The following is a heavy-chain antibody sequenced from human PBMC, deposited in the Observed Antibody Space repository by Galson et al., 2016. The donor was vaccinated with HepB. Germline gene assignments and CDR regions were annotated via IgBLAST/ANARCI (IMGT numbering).Heavy chain of an antibody. CDR3: ARLSPKIFGVVHFDY. V-gene: IGHV4-39*02. Sequence: EPLSLTCTVSGGSIDRTTYYWGWIRQPPGKGLEWIGSIFYSGSTYNNPSLKSRVTISVDTSKNHFPLKLTSVTAADTAVYYCARLSPKIFGVVHFDYWGQGTLVIVSS. CDR2: IFYSGST. CDR1: GGSIDRTTYY. D-gene: IGHD3-3*01. J-gene: IGHJ4*02.